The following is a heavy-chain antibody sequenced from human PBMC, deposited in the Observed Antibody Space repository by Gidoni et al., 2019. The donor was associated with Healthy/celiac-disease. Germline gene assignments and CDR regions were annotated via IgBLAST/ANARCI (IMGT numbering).Heavy chain of an antibody. CDR2: ISSSSSYT. Sequence: QVPLVESGGGLVKPGGSLRLSCAASGFTFSEYYMSCIRQAQGKGLEWVSYISSSSSYTNYADSVKGRFTISRDNAKNSLYLQMNSLRAEDTAVYYCAREGRWLQFPLDYWGQGTLVTVSS. CDR3: AREGRWLQFPLDY. D-gene: IGHD5-12*01. J-gene: IGHJ4*02. V-gene: IGHV3-11*05. CDR1: GFTFSEYY.